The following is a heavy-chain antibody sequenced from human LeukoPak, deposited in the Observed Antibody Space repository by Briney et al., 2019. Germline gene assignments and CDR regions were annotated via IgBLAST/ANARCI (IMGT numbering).Heavy chain of an antibody. D-gene: IGHD6-13*01. J-gene: IGHJ3*02. CDR2: ISSSYSTI. Sequence: GGSLRLSCAASGFTFSDYYMSWVRQAPGKGLEGVSYISSSYSTIYYADSVKGRFAVSRDNAKNSLFLQMNSLRAEDTAVYYCARGGSVAGAFDIWGQGTMVTVSS. CDR3: ARGGSVAGAFDI. V-gene: IGHV3-11*01. CDR1: GFTFSDYY.